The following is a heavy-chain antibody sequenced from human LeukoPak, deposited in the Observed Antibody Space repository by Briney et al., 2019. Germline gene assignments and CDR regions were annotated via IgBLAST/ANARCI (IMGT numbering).Heavy chain of an antibody. CDR2: INHSGST. J-gene: IGHJ4*02. Sequence: SETLSLTCAVYGGSFSGYYWSWIRQPPGKGLEWIGEINHSGSTNYNPSLKSRVTISVDTSKNQFSLKLSSVTAADMAVYYCARVVVVPAAPRLDYWGQGTLVTVSS. D-gene: IGHD2-2*01. V-gene: IGHV4-34*01. CDR3: ARVVVVPAAPRLDY. CDR1: GGSFSGYY.